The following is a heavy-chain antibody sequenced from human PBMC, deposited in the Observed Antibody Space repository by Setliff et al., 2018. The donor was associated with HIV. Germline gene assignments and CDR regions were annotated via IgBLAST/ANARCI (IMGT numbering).Heavy chain of an antibody. D-gene: IGHD3-10*01. CDR3: ASTGLLLPRFGASYYYYGMDV. Sequence: GGSLRLSCAASGFSFSSYAMHWVRQTPGKGLEWVAIIFHDGSNKYYADSVKGRFTISRDNSKNTLYLQMNSLGAEDTAVYYCASTGLLLPRFGASYYYYGMDVWGQGTTVTVSS. CDR1: GFSFSSYA. V-gene: IGHV3-33*01. CDR2: IFHDGSNK. J-gene: IGHJ6*02.